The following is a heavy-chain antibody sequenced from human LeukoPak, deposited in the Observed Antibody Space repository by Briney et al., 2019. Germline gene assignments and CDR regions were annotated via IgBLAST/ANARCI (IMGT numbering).Heavy chain of an antibody. J-gene: IGHJ4*02. D-gene: IGHD3-10*01. CDR1: GSRFTSYW. CDR2: LYPGDSDT. CDR3: ARQAPMVRGVISRVFDY. V-gene: IGHV5-51*01. Sequence: GESLKISCKGSGSRFTSYWIGWARQLPGKGLEWMEILYPGDSDTRYSPSFQGQVTISADKSISTAYLQWSSLKASDTAMYYCARQAPMVRGVISRVFDYWGQGTLVTVPS.